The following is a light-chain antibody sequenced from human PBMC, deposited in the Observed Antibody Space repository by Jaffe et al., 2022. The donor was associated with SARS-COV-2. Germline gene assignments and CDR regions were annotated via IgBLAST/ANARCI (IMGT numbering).Light chain of an antibody. CDR2: AAS. CDR3: QQLDSYPLT. CDR1: QGISTY. J-gene: IGKJ4*01. Sequence: DIQLTQSPSFLSASVGDRVTITCRASQGISTYLAWYQQNPGKAPTVLIYAASTLQSGVPSRFSGSGSGTEFTLTISSLQPEDFATYYCQQLDSYPLTFGGGTKVEIK. V-gene: IGKV1-9*01.